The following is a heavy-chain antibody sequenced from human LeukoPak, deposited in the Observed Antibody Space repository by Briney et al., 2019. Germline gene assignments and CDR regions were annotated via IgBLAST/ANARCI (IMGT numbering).Heavy chain of an antibody. D-gene: IGHD3-16*02. Sequence: PGGSLRLSCAASGFTLSSYAMSWVRQAPGKGLEWVSGISSSGDSTYYADSVKDRFTISRDNSKNTMYLQMNSLRAEDTALYYCVKGCYHPFDYWGQGTLVTVSS. CDR2: ISSSGDST. V-gene: IGHV3-23*01. J-gene: IGHJ4*02. CDR3: VKGCYHPFDY. CDR1: GFTLSSYA.